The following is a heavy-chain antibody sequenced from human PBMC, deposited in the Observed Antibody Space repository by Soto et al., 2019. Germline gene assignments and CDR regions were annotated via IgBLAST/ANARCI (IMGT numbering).Heavy chain of an antibody. J-gene: IGHJ4*02. Sequence: EVQLVESGGGLVQPGRSLRLSCAASGFTFDDYAMHWVRQAPGKGLEWVSGISWNSGSIGYADSVKGRFTISRDNAKNSLYLQMSSLRAEDTALYYCAKDYTYYYGSGSGVDYWGQGTLVTVSS. CDR3: AKDYTYYYGSGSGVDY. D-gene: IGHD3-10*01. V-gene: IGHV3-9*01. CDR2: ISWNSGSI. CDR1: GFTFDDYA.